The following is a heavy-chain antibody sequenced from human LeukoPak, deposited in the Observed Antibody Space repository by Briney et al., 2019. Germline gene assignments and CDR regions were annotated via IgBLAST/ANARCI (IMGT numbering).Heavy chain of an antibody. Sequence: ASVKVSCKASGYTFTGYYMHWVRQAPGQGLEWMGWINPNSGGTNYAQKFQGRVTMTRDTSISTAYMELSRLRSEDTAVYYCAREQNILTGHRSIDYWGQGTLVTVSS. CDR3: AREQNILTGHRSIDY. V-gene: IGHV1-2*02. J-gene: IGHJ4*02. CDR2: INPNSGGT. CDR1: GYTFTGYY. D-gene: IGHD3-9*01.